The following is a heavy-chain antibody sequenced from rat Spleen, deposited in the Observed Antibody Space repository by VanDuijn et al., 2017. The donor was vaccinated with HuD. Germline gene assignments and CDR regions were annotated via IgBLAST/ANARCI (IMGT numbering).Heavy chain of an antibody. Sequence: EVQLVESGGGLVQPGRSMKLSCAASGFTFSNYGLAWVRQAPKKGLEWVAYISTSGTRTYYPDSVKGRFTISRDNAKSSLYLQMNSLKSDDTATYYCVRATPEWNFDFWGPGTMVTVSS. CDR2: ISTSGTRT. CDR3: VRATPEWNFDF. J-gene: IGHJ1*01. V-gene: IGHV5-25*01. CDR1: GFTFSNYG.